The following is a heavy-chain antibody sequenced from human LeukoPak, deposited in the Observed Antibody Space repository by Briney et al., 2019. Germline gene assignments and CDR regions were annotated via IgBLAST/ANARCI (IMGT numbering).Heavy chain of an antibody. CDR1: GGTFSSYA. CDR2: IIPIFGTA. V-gene: IGHV1-69*01. D-gene: IGHD1-7*01. CDR3: ARSRSPRELLRY. J-gene: IGHJ4*02. Sequence: ASVKVSCKASGGTFSSYAISWVRQAPGQGLEWMGGIIPIFGTANYAQKFQGRVTITADESTSTAYMELSSLRSEDTAVYYCARSRSPRELLRYWGQGTLVTVSS.